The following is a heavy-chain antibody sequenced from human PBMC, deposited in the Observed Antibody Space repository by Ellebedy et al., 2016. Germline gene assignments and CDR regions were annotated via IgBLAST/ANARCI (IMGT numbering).Heavy chain of an antibody. J-gene: IGHJ2*01. CDR1: GGSLTRGPYY. V-gene: IGHV4-39*01. CDR3: ARRGDVVVTERWYFDL. D-gene: IGHD2-21*02. CDR2: VSYSGAT. Sequence: GSLRLFCAVSGGSLTRGPYYWGWIRQSPGRGLEWIGSVSYSGATYFHPSLKSRVAISVDTSETRVSLNLRSVTAADTAVYFCARRGDVVVTERWYFDLWGRGTLVTVSS.